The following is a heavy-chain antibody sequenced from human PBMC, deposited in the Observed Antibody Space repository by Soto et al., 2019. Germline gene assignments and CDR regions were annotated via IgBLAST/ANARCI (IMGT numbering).Heavy chain of an antibody. J-gene: IGHJ4*02. D-gene: IGHD6-19*01. CDR1: GYTFTIYA. V-gene: IGHV1-3*01. Sequence: ASVKVSCKASGYTFTIYAMHWVLQAPGQRLEWMGWINAGNGNTKYSQKFQGRVTITRDTSASTAYMELSSLRSEDTAVYYCARASVTASGWHFDYWGQGTLVTVS. CDR2: INAGNGNT. CDR3: ARASVTASGWHFDY.